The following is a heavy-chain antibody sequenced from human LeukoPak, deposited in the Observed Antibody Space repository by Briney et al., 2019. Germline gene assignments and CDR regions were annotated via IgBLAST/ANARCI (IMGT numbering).Heavy chain of an antibody. Sequence: GASVTVSCKASGYTFTGYYMHWVRQAPGQGLEWMGWINPNSGGTNYAQKFQGRVTMTRDTSISTAYMELSRLRSDDTAVYYCARGPGYCSGGSCYGMDVWGQGTTVTVSS. CDR3: ARGPGYCSGGSCYGMDV. CDR1: GYTFTGYY. J-gene: IGHJ6*02. CDR2: INPNSGGT. V-gene: IGHV1-2*02. D-gene: IGHD2-15*01.